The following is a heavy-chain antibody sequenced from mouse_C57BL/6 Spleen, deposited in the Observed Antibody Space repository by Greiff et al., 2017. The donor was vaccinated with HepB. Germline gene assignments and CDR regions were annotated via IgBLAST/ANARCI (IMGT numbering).Heavy chain of an antibody. V-gene: IGHV1-9*01. CDR2: ILPGSGST. CDR3: ARSGGGSSSPYAMDY. CDR1: GYTFTGYW. D-gene: IGHD1-1*01. J-gene: IGHJ4*01. Sequence: QVQLKQSGAELMKPGASVKLSCKATGYTFTGYWIEWVKQRPGHGLEWIGEILPGSGSTNYNEKFKGKATFTADTSSNPAYMQLSSLTTEDSAIYYCARSGGGSSSPYAMDYWGQGTSVTVSS.